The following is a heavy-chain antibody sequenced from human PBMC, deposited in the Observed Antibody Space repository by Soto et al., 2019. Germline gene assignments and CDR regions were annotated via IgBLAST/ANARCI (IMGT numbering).Heavy chain of an antibody. CDR3: AREGLSTYYDFWSGSYYYYMDV. Sequence: PSETLSLTCAVSGGSISSGGYSWSWIRQPPGKGLEWIGYIYYSGSTNYNPSLKSRVTISVDTSKNQFSLKLSSVTAADTAVYYCAREGLSTYYDFWSGSYYYYMDVWGKGTTVTVSS. CDR2: IYYSGST. D-gene: IGHD3-3*01. V-gene: IGHV4-61*08. J-gene: IGHJ6*03. CDR1: GGSISSGGYS.